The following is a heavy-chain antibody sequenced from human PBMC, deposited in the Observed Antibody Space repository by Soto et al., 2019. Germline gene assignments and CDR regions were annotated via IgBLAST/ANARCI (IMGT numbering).Heavy chain of an antibody. Sequence: ASVKVSCKASGYTFTSYDINWVRQATGQGLEWMGWMNPNSGNTGYAQKFQGRVTMTRNTSISTAYMELSSLRSEYTAVYYCARGDRSGSYLYWFDPWGQGTLVTVSS. CDR2: MNPNSGNT. J-gene: IGHJ5*02. D-gene: IGHD3-10*01. CDR1: GYTFTSYD. CDR3: ARGDRSGSYLYWFDP. V-gene: IGHV1-8*01.